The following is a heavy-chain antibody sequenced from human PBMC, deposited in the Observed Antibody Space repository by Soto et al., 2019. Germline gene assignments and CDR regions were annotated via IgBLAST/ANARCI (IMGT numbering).Heavy chain of an antibody. Sequence: SETLSLTCAVYGGSFSGYYWSWIRQPPGKGLEWIGEINHSGSTNYNPSLKSRVTISVDTSKNQFSLKLSSVTAADTAVYYCARGGYRTMVRGVIIGMDVWGQGTTVT. CDR2: INHSGST. V-gene: IGHV4-34*01. J-gene: IGHJ6*02. D-gene: IGHD3-10*01. CDR3: ARGGYRTMVRGVIIGMDV. CDR1: GGSFSGYY.